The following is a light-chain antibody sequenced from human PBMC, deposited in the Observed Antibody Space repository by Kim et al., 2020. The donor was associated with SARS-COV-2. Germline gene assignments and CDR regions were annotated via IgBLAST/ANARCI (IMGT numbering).Light chain of an antibody. CDR2: GTS. Sequence: EIVLTQSPGTLSLSPGERATLSCRASQSVAPNHLAWFQQKPGQAPRLLIYGTSSRATGIPDRFSASESGTDFTLTISRLEPEDFAVYFCQQYDRPPYTLGQGTKLEI. V-gene: IGKV3-20*01. CDR1: QSVAPNH. J-gene: IGKJ2*01. CDR3: QQYDRPPYT.